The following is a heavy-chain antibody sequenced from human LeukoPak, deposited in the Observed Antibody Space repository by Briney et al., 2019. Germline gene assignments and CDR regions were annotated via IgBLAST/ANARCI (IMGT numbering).Heavy chain of an antibody. Sequence: GGSLRLSCAASGFTFSDYYMSWIRQAPGKGLEWVSYSSSSGSTIYYADSVKGRLTISRDNAKNSLYLQMNSLRAEDTAVYYCARDRVVVAATDYYYGMDVWGQGTTVTVSS. CDR1: GFTFSDYY. J-gene: IGHJ6*02. CDR2: SSSSGSTI. D-gene: IGHD2-15*01. V-gene: IGHV3-11*01. CDR3: ARDRVVVAATDYYYGMDV.